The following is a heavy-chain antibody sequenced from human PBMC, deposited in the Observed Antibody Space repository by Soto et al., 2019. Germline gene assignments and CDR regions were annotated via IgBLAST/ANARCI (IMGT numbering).Heavy chain of an antibody. J-gene: IGHJ4*02. CDR1: GYTFTGYY. V-gene: IGHV1-2*02. D-gene: IGHD6-13*01. CDR2: TNPNSGGT. Sequence: ASVKVSCKASGYTFTGYYMHWVRQAPGQGLEWMGWTNPNSGGTNYAQKFQGRVTMTRDTSISTAYMELSRLRSDDTAVYYCARVGSSWYPPDYWGQGTLVTVSS. CDR3: ARVGSSWYPPDY.